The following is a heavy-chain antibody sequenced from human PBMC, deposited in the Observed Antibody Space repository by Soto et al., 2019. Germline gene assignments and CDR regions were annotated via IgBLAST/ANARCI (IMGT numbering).Heavy chain of an antibody. V-gene: IGHV3-7*01. J-gene: IGHJ4*02. D-gene: IGHD5-12*01. Sequence: EVQLVESGGGLVQPGGSLRLSCAASGFTFSRYWMNWVRQAPGKGLEWVASITQDGGEKYYVDSVKGRFTISRDNVKNSLYLQMNSLRAEDTAVYYCANEDNSGNQPGYWGQGTLVTVSS. CDR2: ITQDGGEK. CDR1: GFTFSRYW. CDR3: ANEDNSGNQPGY.